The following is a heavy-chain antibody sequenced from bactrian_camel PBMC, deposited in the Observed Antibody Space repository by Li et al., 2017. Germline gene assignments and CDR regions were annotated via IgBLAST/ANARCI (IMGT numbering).Heavy chain of an antibody. Sequence: VQLVESGGGLVQPGGSLRLSCAASGFTFSSYYMGWFRQAPGKEREGIAVIFTRLSSVPGIRDSVYAGAVVGRFTISKDNAKNTVFLQMNSLKPEDTAMYYCAARSRPDGSLFDSSTYNIWGQGTQVTVS. J-gene: IGHJ4*01. CDR3: AARSRPDGSLFDSSTYNI. V-gene: IGHV3S40*01. CDR1: GFTFSSYY. D-gene: IGHD2*01. CDR2: IFTRLSSVPGIRDS.